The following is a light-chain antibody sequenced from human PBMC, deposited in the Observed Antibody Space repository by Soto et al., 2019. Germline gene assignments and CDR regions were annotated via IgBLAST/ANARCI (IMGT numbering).Light chain of an antibody. CDR2: DVT. CDR3: NSYTSSSTYV. CDR1: SSDVGGFNY. V-gene: IGLV2-14*03. J-gene: IGLJ1*01. Sequence: QSALTQPASVSGSPGQSITICCTGTSSDVGGFNYVSWYQQHPGKAPKLMIYDVTNRPSGVSYRFSGSKSGNTASLTISGLQAEDEADYYCNSYTSSSTYVFGTGTKLTVL.